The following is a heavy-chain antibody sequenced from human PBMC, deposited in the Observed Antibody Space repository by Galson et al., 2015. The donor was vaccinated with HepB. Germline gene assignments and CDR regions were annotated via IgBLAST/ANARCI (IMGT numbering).Heavy chain of an antibody. CDR1: GYTFSRYG. Sequence: SVKVSCKASGYTFSRYGISWVRQAPGLGLEWMSWISAYNGNIHYTQKVQGRVTMTTDTSTDTAYMELKSLTSDDTAVYYCARDSLPYSGSWMNGMDVWGQGTTVTVSS. V-gene: IGHV1-18*04. J-gene: IGHJ6*02. CDR2: ISAYNGNI. D-gene: IGHD6-13*01. CDR3: ARDSLPYSGSWMNGMDV.